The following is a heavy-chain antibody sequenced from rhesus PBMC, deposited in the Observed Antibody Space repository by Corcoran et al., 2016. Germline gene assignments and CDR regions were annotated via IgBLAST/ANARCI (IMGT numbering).Heavy chain of an antibody. Sequence: QVQLQESGPGLVKPSEPLSLTCAVPVGSISGYYYWSWIRQPPCKGPEWIGSIYGSGGSNYLHPSLKSRVTLSVDTSKNQFSLKLSSVTAADTAVYYCASWYSSSYDYFEFWGQGALVTVSS. CDR1: VGSISGYYY. V-gene: IGHV4S14*01. D-gene: IGHD6-43*01. J-gene: IGHJ1*01. CDR2: IYGSGGSN. CDR3: ASWYSSSYDYFEF.